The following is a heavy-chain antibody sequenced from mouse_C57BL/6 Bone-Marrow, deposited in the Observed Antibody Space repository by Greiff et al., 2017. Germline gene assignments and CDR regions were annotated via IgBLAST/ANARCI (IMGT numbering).Heavy chain of an antibody. CDR3: ARESPIYYDSPWFAY. CDR2: ISNGGGST. V-gene: IGHV5-12*01. D-gene: IGHD2-4*01. J-gene: IGHJ3*01. CDR1: GFTFSDYY. Sequence: EVMLVESGGGLVQPGGSLKLSCAASGFTFSDYYMYWVRQTPEKRLEWVAYISNGGGSTYYPDTVKGRFTISRDNAKNTLYLQMSRLKSEDTAMYYCARESPIYYDSPWFAYWGQGTLVTVSA.